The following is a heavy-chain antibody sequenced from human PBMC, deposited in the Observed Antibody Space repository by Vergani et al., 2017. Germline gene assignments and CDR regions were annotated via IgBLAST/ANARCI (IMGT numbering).Heavy chain of an antibody. CDR1: GASVNSYY. CDR3: ARSRIYYGAGSPDY. CDR2: VSFRGDT. D-gene: IGHD3-10*01. V-gene: IGHV4-59*02. J-gene: IGHJ4*02. Sequence: QVKLQESGPGLVKPSETLSLTCTVSGASVNSYYWSWIRQPPVKGLGWLGYVSFRGDTLYDPSVKGRMTISLNTSSNPFSLYLTSVTAADTAVYYCARSRIYYGAGSPDYWGQGTLVTVSS.